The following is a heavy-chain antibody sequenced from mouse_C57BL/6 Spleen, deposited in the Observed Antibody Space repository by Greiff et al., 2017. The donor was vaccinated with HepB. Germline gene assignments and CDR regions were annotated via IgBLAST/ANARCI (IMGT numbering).Heavy chain of an antibody. V-gene: IGHV1-15*01. CDR2: IDPETGGT. D-gene: IGHD3-2*02. CDR1: GYTFTDYE. J-gene: IGHJ4*01. Sequence: VQLQQSGAELVRPGASVTLSCKASGYTFTDYEMHWVKQTPVHGLEWIGAIDPETGGTAYNQKVKGKAILTSDKSSSTAYMELRSLTSEDSAVYYCTRGGQLRPDYYAMDYWGQGTSVTVSS. CDR3: TRGGQLRPDYYAMDY.